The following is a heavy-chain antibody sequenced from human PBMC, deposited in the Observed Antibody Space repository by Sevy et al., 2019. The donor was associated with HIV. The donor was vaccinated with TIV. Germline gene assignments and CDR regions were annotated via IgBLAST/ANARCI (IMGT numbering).Heavy chain of an antibody. CDR2: MTSSGSYI. CDR3: VRDGWNY. CDR1: GFTFSTST. D-gene: IGHD2-15*01. V-gene: IGHV3-21*01. J-gene: IGHJ4*02. Sequence: GGSLRLSCAASGFTFSTSTMNWVRQAPGKGLEWVSLMTSSGSYILYADSVKSRFIISRDNAKNSVFLQMNSLRVEDTAVYYCVRDGWNYWGQGTLVTVSS.